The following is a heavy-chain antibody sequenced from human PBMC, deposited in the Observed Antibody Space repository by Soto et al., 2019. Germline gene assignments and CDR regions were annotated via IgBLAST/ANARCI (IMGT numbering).Heavy chain of an antibody. V-gene: IGHV4-31*03. CDR1: GGSISTGGYY. Sequence: QVQLQESGPGLVKPSQTLSLTCTVSGGSISTGGYYWNWIRQHPGKGLEWIGYFYYSGSTYYNPSLKRRVTISVNTSKNQFSLKLSSVTAAETAVYYCARSVFPWGQGTLVTVSS. J-gene: IGHJ5*02. CDR3: ARSVFP. CDR2: FYYSGST.